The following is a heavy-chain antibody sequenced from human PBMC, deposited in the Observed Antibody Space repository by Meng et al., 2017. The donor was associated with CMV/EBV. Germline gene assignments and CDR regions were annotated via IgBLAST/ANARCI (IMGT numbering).Heavy chain of an antibody. CDR1: GYTFTSYG. CDR3: ARGPGVVVPAATAY. Sequence: ASVKVSCKASGYTFTSYGSSWVRQAPGQGLEWRGWISAYNGNTKYAQKLQGRVTMTTDTSTSTAYMELRSLRSDDTAVYYCARGPGVVVPAATAYWGQGTLVTVSS. J-gene: IGHJ4*02. CDR2: ISAYNGNT. D-gene: IGHD2-2*01. V-gene: IGHV1-18*01.